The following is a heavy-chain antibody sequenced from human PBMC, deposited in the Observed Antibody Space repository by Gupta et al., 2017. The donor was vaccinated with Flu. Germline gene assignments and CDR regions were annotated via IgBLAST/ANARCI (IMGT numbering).Heavy chain of an antibody. CDR2: IRSTGSYS. CDR1: GFNFTSFT. D-gene: IGHD6-13*01. J-gene: IGHJ6*02. Sequence: EVQLVESGGGLVKPGGPLRLSCTGSGFNFTSFTIHWVRQAPGKGLEWVSSIRSTGSYSHDADSVRGRFTISRDNLKKSVFLQMHSLRVEDTAVYFCTRVSSRGGMDVWGQGTTVTVSS. CDR3: TRVSSRGGMDV. V-gene: IGHV3-21*01.